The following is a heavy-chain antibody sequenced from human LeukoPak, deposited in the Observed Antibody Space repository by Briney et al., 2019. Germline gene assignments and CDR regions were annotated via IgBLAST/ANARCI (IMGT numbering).Heavy chain of an antibody. J-gene: IGHJ4*02. CDR1: GFSFSNDW. CDR2: INQDESKK. D-gene: IGHD2-2*01. CDR3: ARDHAYRTDY. V-gene: IGHV3-7*01. Sequence: GGSLRLSCAASGFSFSNDWMCWVRQAPGKGLEWVANINQDESKKYCVDSVKGRFTISRDNAKNSLYLQMSSLRAEDTAVYYCARDHAYRTDYWGQGTLVTVSS.